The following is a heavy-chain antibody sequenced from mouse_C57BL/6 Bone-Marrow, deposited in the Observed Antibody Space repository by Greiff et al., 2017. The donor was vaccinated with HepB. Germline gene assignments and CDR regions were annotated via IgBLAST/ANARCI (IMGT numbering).Heavy chain of an antibody. Sequence: VQLQQSGPELVKPGASVKIPCKASGYTFTDYNMDWVKQRPGQGLEWIGMIHPNSGSTNYNEKFKSKATLTVDKSSSTAYMQLSSLTSEDSAVYYCARYGSSFYWYFDVWGTGTTVTVSS. CDR3: ARYGSSFYWYFDV. CDR1: GYTFTDYN. J-gene: IGHJ1*03. D-gene: IGHD1-1*01. CDR2: IHPNSGST. V-gene: IGHV1-64*01.